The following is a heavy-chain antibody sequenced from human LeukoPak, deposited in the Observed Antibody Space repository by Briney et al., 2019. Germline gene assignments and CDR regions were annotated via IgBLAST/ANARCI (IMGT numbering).Heavy chain of an antibody. CDR2: ISYDGSNK. CDR3: ASKTYYDFWSGYVDGYYYYGMDV. V-gene: IGHV3-30-3*01. Sequence: GGSLRLSCAASGFTFSSYAMHWVRQAPGKGLEWVAVISYDGSNKYYADSVKGRFTISRDNSKNTLYLQVNSLRAEDTAVYYCASKTYYDFWSGYVDGYYYYGMDVWGQGTTVTVSS. CDR1: GFTFSSYA. J-gene: IGHJ6*02. D-gene: IGHD3-3*01.